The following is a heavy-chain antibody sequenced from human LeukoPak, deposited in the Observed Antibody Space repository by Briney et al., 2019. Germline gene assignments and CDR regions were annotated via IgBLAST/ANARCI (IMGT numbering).Heavy chain of an antibody. CDR2: ISSYSSTI. Sequence: PGGPLRLSCAASGFTFSSYSMNWVRQAPGKGLEWISYISSYSSTIYYADSVKGRFTISRDNAKNSLYLQMNSLRDEDTAVYYCARDYGGNSFIDYWGQGTLVTVSS. CDR1: GFTFSSYS. CDR3: ARDYGGNSFIDY. D-gene: IGHD4-23*01. V-gene: IGHV3-48*02. J-gene: IGHJ4*02.